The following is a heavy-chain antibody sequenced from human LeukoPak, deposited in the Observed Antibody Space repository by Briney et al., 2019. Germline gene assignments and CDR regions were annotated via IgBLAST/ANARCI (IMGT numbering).Heavy chain of an antibody. D-gene: IGHD4-11*01. Sequence: ASVKVSCKASGYTFTGYYMHWVRQAPGQGLEWMGWINPNSGRTNYAQKFQGRVTMTRDTSISTDYMELSRLRSDDTAVYYCTRDDYSNGRAFDYWGQGTLVTVSS. V-gene: IGHV1-2*02. CDR1: GYTFTGYY. CDR3: TRDDYSNGRAFDY. CDR2: INPNSGRT. J-gene: IGHJ4*02.